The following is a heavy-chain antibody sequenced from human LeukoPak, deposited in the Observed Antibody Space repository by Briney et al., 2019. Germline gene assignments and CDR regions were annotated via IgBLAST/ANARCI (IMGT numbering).Heavy chain of an antibody. V-gene: IGHV3-30*02. D-gene: IGHD2-2*01. J-gene: IGHJ3*02. CDR2: IRYDGSTK. CDR1: GFTFSSSG. CDR3: ARVTYLGYCSSTSCSNAFDI. Sequence: GGSLRLSCAASGFTFSSSGMHWVRQAPGKGLEWVAFIRYDGSTKYYADSVKGRFTISRDNSKNTLYLQMNSLRAEDTAVYYCARVTYLGYCSSTSCSNAFDIWGQGTMVTVSS.